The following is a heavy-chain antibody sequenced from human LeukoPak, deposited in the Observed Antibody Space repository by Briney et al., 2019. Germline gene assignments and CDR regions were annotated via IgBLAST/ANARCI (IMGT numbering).Heavy chain of an antibody. Sequence: SETPSLTCTVSGGSISSYYWSWIRQPAGKGLEWIGRIYTSGSTNYNPSLKSRVTMSVDTSKNQFSLKLSSVTAADTAVYYCARYFDWLLWSWFDPWGQGTLVTVSS. J-gene: IGHJ5*02. V-gene: IGHV4-4*07. CDR1: GGSISSYY. CDR2: IYTSGST. D-gene: IGHD3-9*01. CDR3: ARYFDWLLWSWFDP.